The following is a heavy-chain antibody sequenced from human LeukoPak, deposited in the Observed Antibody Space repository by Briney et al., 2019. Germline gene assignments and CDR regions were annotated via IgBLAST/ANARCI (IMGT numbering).Heavy chain of an antibody. CDR1: GFTFSSYG. CDR2: ISYDGSNK. J-gene: IGHJ4*02. CDR3: AEAKVRRSTVKYFFDY. D-gene: IGHD4-17*01. Sequence: GGSLRLSCAASGFTFSSYGMHLVRQAPGKGLEWAAVISYDGSNKYYADSVKGRFTISRDNSKNTLYLQMNSLRAEDTAVYYFAEAKVRRSTVKYFFDYWGQGTLVTVSS. V-gene: IGHV3-30*18.